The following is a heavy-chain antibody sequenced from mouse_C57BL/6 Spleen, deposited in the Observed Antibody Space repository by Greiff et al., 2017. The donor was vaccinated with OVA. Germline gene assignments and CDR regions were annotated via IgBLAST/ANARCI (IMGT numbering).Heavy chain of an antibody. V-gene: IGHV1-18*01. Sequence: EVQLQQSGPELVKPGASVKIPCKASGYTFTDYNMDWVKQSHGKSLEWIGDINPNNGGTIYNQKFKGKATLTVDKSSSKAYMELLSLTSEDTAVSYCARLNYRYAMDYWGQGTSVTVSS. CDR3: ARLNYRYAMDY. D-gene: IGHD2-1*01. J-gene: IGHJ4*01. CDR2: INPNNGGT. CDR1: GYTFTDYN.